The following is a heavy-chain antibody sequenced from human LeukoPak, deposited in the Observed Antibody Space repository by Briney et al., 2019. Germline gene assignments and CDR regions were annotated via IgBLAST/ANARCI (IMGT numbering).Heavy chain of an antibody. CDR2: IRYDGSNK. V-gene: IGHV3-30*02. Sequence: GGSLRLSCAASGFTFSSYGMHWVRQAPGKGLEWVAFIRYDGSNKYYADSVKGRFTISRDNSKNTLYLQMNSLRAEDTAVYYCAKVDELEPQGYFDYWGQGTLVTVSS. CDR3: AKVDELEPQGYFDY. J-gene: IGHJ4*02. CDR1: GFTFSSYG. D-gene: IGHD1-1*01.